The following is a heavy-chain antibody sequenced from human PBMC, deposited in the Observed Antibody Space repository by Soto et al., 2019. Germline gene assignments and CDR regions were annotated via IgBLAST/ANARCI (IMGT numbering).Heavy chain of an antibody. Sequence: SETLSLTCTVSGGSISSYYWSWIRQPPGKGLEWIGYIYYSGSTNYNPSLKSRVTISVDTSKNQFSLKLSSVTAADTAVYYCARHVGVVVAAMDLYYYYYMDVWGKGTTVTVSS. CDR2: IYYSGST. CDR3: ARHVGVVVAAMDLYYYYYMDV. D-gene: IGHD2-15*01. V-gene: IGHV4-59*08. CDR1: GGSISSYY. J-gene: IGHJ6*03.